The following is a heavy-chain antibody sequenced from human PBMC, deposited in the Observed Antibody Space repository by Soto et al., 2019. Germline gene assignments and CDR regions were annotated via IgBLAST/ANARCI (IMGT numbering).Heavy chain of an antibody. CDR2: TNPKSGYT. CDR1: GYTFTNYD. D-gene: IGHD4-17*01. V-gene: IGHV1-8*01. J-gene: IGHJ4*02. Sequence: QVQLVQSGAEVKKPGASVKVSCKTSGYTFTNYDINWVRQATGQGLEWMGWTNPKSGYTGSAQKFQGRVTMTRDSSTSTAYMELHSLTSEETAVYFCARTAGDLDYWGQGTLITVSS. CDR3: ARTAGDLDY.